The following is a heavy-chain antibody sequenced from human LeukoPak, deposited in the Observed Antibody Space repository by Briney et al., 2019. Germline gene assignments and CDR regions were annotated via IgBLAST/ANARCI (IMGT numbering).Heavy chain of an antibody. V-gene: IGHV1-46*01. D-gene: IGHD2-2*01. J-gene: IGHJ4*02. Sequence: ASVKVSCKASGHTFTSYYMHWVRQAPGQGLEWMGIINPSGGSTSYAQKFQGRVTMTRDTSTSTVYMELSSLRSEDTAVYYCARRYCSSTSCYRSLDYWGQGTLVTVSS. CDR3: ARRYCSSTSCYRSLDY. CDR2: INPSGGST. CDR1: GHTFTSYY.